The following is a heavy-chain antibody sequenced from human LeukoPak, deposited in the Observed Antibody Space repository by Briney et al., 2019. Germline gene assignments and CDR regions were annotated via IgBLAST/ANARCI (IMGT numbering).Heavy chain of an antibody. CDR3: ARHWETSSWYVDY. J-gene: IGHJ4*02. Sequence: SGTLSLTCTVSGGSISSYYWSWIRQPPGKGLEWIGYIYYNGGTNYNPSLKSRVTISVDTSKNHLSLKLSSVTAADTAVYYCARHWETSSWYVDYWGQGTLVTVSS. CDR1: GGSISSYY. V-gene: IGHV4-59*08. CDR2: IYYNGGT. D-gene: IGHD6-13*01.